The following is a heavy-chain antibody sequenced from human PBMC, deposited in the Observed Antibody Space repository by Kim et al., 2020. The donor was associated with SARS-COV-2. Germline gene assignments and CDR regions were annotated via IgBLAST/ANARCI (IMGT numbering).Heavy chain of an antibody. D-gene: IGHD1-26*01. Sequence: GESLKISCKGSGYSFTSYWIGWVRQMPGKGLEWMGIIYPGDSDTRYSPSFQGQVTISADKSISTAYLQWSSLKASDTAMYYCARHGGVGATIQYYYGMDVWGQGTTVTVSS. V-gene: IGHV5-51*01. CDR3: ARHGGVGATIQYYYGMDV. CDR1: GYSFTSYW. CDR2: IYPGDSDT. J-gene: IGHJ6*02.